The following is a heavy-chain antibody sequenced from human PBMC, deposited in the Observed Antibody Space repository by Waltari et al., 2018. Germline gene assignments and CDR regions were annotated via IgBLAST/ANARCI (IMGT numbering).Heavy chain of an antibody. V-gene: IGHV5-51*01. J-gene: IGHJ4*02. CDR3: ARPRTTGTRFPYFDY. Sequence: EVQLVQSGAEVKKPGESLKISCKGSGYSFPSYWIGWVRQMPGKGLEWMGIIYPGDSDTRYSPSFQGQVTISADKSISTAYLQWSSLKASDTAMYYCARPRTTGTRFPYFDYWGQGTLVTVSS. D-gene: IGHD1-1*01. CDR2: IYPGDSDT. CDR1: GYSFPSYW.